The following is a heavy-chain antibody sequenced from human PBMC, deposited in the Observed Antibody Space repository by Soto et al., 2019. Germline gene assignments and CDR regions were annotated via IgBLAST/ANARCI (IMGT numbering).Heavy chain of an antibody. CDR3: ARGDYGTGGYPFPYFDS. CDR2: INPDSGAT. CDR1: GYSFTGYY. V-gene: IGHV1-2*02. D-gene: IGHD2-8*02. J-gene: IGHJ4*02. Sequence: HEHLVQSGAEVKRPGASLKVSCKASGYSFTGYYIHWVRQAPGQGLEWMGWINPDSGATNYAQNFQGRVTLTSDTSISTASMDLTSLTSDDTAVYYCARGDYGTGGYPFPYFDSWGQGTLVTVSS.